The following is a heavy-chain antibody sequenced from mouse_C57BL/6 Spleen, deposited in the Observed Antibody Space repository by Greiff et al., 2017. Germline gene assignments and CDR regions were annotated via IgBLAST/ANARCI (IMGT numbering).Heavy chain of an antibody. V-gene: IGHV2-3*01. Sequence: VNVVESGPGLVAPSQSLSLTCTVSGFSLTSYGVSWVRQPPGKGLEWLGVIWGEGRTNSHSALISRLRIRKANSKSQVFLKLNRLQTDDTATYYCAKMRYDYDVGYAMDYWGQGTSVTVSS. CDR3: AKMRYDYDVGYAMDY. CDR2: IWGEGRT. CDR1: GFSLTSYG. D-gene: IGHD2-4*01. J-gene: IGHJ4*01.